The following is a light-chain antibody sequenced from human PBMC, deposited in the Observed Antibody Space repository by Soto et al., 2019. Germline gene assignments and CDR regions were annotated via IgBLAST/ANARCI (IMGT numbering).Light chain of an antibody. CDR1: QRVSNNF. J-gene: IGKJ1*01. V-gene: IGKV3D-20*01. CDR3: QQYGSTPWT. Sequence: VVLTQFPGTLSLAPGETAPLSCGASQRVSNNFLGWYQQKPGLPPRLLIYDATSRANGIPERFSGRGSGTHFTLTISRLEPEDFAVYYCQQYGSTPWTFGRGTKVDIK. CDR2: DAT.